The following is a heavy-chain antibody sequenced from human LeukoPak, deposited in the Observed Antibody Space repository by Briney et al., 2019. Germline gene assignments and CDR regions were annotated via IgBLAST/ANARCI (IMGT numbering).Heavy chain of an antibody. J-gene: IGHJ6*03. CDR1: GYTFTSYG. Sequence: ASVKVSCTASGYTFTSYGISWVRQAPGQGLEWMGWISAYNGNTNYAQKLQGRVTMTTDTSTSTAYMELRSLRSDDTAVYYCARVSIVAATYYYYMDVWGKGTTVTVSS. CDR2: ISAYNGNT. D-gene: IGHD1-26*01. V-gene: IGHV1-18*01. CDR3: ARVSIVAATYYYYMDV.